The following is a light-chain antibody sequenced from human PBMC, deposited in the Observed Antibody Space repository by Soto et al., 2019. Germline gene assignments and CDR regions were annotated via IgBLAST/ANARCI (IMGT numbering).Light chain of an antibody. CDR2: DAS. CDR3: QQRYNWLT. CDR1: RSVSSY. Sequence: EIVLTQSPPTLSLSPGERATLSCRASRSVSSYLAWYQQKPGQAPRLLIYDASNRATGIPARFSGSGSGTDFTITISRLEAEDFAVYYCQQRYNWLTFGGGTKVEIK. V-gene: IGKV3-11*01. J-gene: IGKJ4*01.